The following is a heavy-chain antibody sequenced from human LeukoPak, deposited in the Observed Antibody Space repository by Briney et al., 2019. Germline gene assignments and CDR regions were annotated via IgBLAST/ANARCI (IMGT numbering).Heavy chain of an antibody. J-gene: IGHJ4*02. D-gene: IGHD5-12*01. CDR1: GFTFSSYA. CDR2: ISYDGSNK. V-gene: IGHV3-30-3*01. Sequence: GRSLRLSCAASGFTFSSYAMHWVRQAPGKGLEWVAVISYDGSNKYYADSVKGRFTISRDNSKNTLYLQMNSLRAEDTAVNYCARGNFGYSGYDYGDYEDYWGQGTLVTVSS. CDR3: ARGNFGYSGYDYGDYEDY.